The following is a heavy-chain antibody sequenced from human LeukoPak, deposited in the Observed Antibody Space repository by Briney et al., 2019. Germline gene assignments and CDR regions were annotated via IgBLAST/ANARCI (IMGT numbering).Heavy chain of an antibody. J-gene: IGHJ4*02. D-gene: IGHD3-22*01. CDR2: ISGSGATT. Sequence: GESLRPSCAASGFTFSSYAMSWVRQAPGKGLEWVSAISGSGATTYYADSVKGRFTISRDNSKSTLYLQMNSLRAEDTAVYYCAKVLYYYDSSLSYYFDYWGQGTLVTVSS. CDR3: AKVLYYYDSSLSYYFDY. V-gene: IGHV3-23*01. CDR1: GFTFSSYA.